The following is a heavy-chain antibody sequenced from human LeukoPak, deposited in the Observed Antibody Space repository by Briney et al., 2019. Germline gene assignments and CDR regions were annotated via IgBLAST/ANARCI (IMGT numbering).Heavy chain of an antibody. CDR3: ASNFRIDPKTDIVVVPAAMPPYYYYGMDV. Sequence: GGSLRLSCAASGFTFSDYYMSWIRQAPGKGLEWVSYISSSGSTIYYADSVKGRFTISRDNAKNSLYLQMNSLRAEDTAVYYCASNFRIDPKTDIVVVPAAMPPYYYYGMDVWGKGTTVTVSS. V-gene: IGHV3-11*01. CDR2: ISSSGSTI. J-gene: IGHJ6*04. D-gene: IGHD2-2*01. CDR1: GFTFSDYY.